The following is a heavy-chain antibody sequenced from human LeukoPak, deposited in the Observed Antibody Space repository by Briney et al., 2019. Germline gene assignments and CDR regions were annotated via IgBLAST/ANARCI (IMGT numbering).Heavy chain of an antibody. CDR3: ARYYYYDSSGYHYYYYMDV. CDR2: ISSSSSYI. Sequence: GGSLRLSCAASGFTFSSHSMNWVRQAPGKGLEWVSSISSSSSYIYYADSVKGRFTISRDNAKNSLYLQMNSLRAEDTAVYYCARYYYYDSSGYHYYYYMDVWGKGTTVTVSS. J-gene: IGHJ6*03. D-gene: IGHD3-22*01. V-gene: IGHV3-21*01. CDR1: GFTFSSHS.